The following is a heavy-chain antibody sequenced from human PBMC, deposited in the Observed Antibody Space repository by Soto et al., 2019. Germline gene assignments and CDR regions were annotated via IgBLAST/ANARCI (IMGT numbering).Heavy chain of an antibody. CDR1: GGSFSNYA. V-gene: IGHV1-69*01. D-gene: IGHD5-12*01. Sequence: QVQLVQSGAEVKKPGSPVKVSCKASGGSFSNYAVHLGRQAPGQGPEWMGGIIPILGTTNNAPKVQGGVTITAEDSTSTAYMDRSSLRAADTVVYYGAIGTYSFNSIGYDGAFDIWGQGTVVTVSP. CDR3: AIGTYSFNSIGYDGAFDI. J-gene: IGHJ3*02. CDR2: IIPILGTT.